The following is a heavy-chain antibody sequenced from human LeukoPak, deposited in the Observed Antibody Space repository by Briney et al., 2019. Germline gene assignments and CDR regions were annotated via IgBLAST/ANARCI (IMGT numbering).Heavy chain of an antibody. D-gene: IGHD6-13*01. CDR2: INSDGSIT. CDR1: GFTFSSYE. Sequence: GGSLRLSCAASGFTFSSYEMNCVRQAPGEGLVWVSRINSDGSITNYADSVKGRYTISRDNAKSTLYLQMNSLRAEDTAVYYCLCRGTITSAGTGYWGRGTLVTVSS. CDR3: LCRGTITSAGTGY. J-gene: IGHJ4*02. V-gene: IGHV3-74*01.